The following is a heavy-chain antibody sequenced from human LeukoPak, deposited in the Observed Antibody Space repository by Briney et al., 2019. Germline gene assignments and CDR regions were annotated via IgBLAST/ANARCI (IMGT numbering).Heavy chain of an antibody. CDR3: ARSDYYGSGSYSTY. CDR1: GCTFTSYA. CDR2: INTYTGNP. J-gene: IGHJ4*02. D-gene: IGHD3-10*01. V-gene: IGHV7-4-1*02. Sequence: GASVKVSCKASGCTFTSYAINWVRQAPGQGLEWLGWINTYTGNPTYAQGFTGRFVFSLDTSVSTAYLQISSLKAEDTAVYYCARSDYYGSGSYSTYWGQGTLVTVSS.